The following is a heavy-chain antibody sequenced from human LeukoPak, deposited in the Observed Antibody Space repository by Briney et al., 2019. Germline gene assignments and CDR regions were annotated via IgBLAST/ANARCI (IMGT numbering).Heavy chain of an antibody. V-gene: IGHV3-15*01. Sequence: GGSLRLSCAASGFPFTSAWMSWARQAPGKGLEWVGRIKSKTDGGTRDYAAPAKGRFAISRDDSKTTLYLQMNSLKTEDTAVYYCTTYRVGEQWMIPNYWGQGTLVTVSS. CDR1: GFPFTSAW. J-gene: IGHJ4*02. D-gene: IGHD6-19*01. CDR3: TTYRVGEQWMIPNY. CDR2: IKSKTDGGTR.